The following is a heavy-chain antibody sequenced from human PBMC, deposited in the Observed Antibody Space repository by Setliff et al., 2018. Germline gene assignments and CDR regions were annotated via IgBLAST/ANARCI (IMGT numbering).Heavy chain of an antibody. CDR2: IYAGNSQI. Sequence: GESLKISCKDSGYTFSLSWIGWVRQMPGKGLDWMGIIYAGNSQIKYSPSFEAQITFSVDKSITTAYLQWSSLKASDTAIYYCARHRVGNSGYAIPILDFWGQGALVTVSS. CDR3: ARHRVGNSGYAIPILDF. CDR1: GYTFSLSW. V-gene: IGHV5-51*01. J-gene: IGHJ4*02. D-gene: IGHD5-12*01.